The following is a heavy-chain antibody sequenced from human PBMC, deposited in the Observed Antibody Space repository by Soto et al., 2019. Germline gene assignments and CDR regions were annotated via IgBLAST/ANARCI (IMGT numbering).Heavy chain of an antibody. CDR3: ARGGSGSDYDY. D-gene: IGHD1-26*01. CDR2: ISGSGDST. Sequence: EVQLLESGGGLVQPGGSLRLSCEASGFTFSSYAMRWVRQAPVKGLEWVSAISGSGDSTYYADSVKGRFTISRDNAKNRVYLQMNSLRAEDTAVYYCARGGSGSDYDYWGQGTLVTVSS. V-gene: IGHV3-23*01. J-gene: IGHJ4*02. CDR1: GFTFSSYA.